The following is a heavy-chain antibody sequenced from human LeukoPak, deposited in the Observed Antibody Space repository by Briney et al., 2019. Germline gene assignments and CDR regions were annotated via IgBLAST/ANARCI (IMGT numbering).Heavy chain of an antibody. D-gene: IGHD6-19*01. Sequence: ASVKVSCKASGYTFTGYYMHWVRQAPGQGLEWMGWINPNSGGTNYAQKFQGRVTMTRDTSISTAYMEPSRLRSDDTAVYCCARVEGRSSGWYYFDYWGQGTLVTVSS. CDR3: ARVEGRSSGWYYFDY. V-gene: IGHV1-2*02. CDR1: GYTFTGYY. CDR2: INPNSGGT. J-gene: IGHJ4*02.